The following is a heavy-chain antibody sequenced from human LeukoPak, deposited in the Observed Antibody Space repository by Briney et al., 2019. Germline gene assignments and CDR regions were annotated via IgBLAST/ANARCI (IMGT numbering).Heavy chain of an antibody. Sequence: PSETLSLTCAVYGGSFSGYYWSWIRQPPGKGLEWIGEINHSGSTNYNPSLKSRVTISVDTSKNQFSLTLSSVTAADTAVYYCAREKLLWFGLDPWGQGTLVTVSS. CDR1: GGSFSGYY. V-gene: IGHV4-34*01. CDR2: INHSGST. D-gene: IGHD3-10*01. CDR3: AREKLLWFGLDP. J-gene: IGHJ5*02.